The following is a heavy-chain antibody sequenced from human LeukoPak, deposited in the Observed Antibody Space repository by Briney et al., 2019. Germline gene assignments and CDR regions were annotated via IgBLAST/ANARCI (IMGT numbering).Heavy chain of an antibody. J-gene: IGHJ4*02. D-gene: IGHD2-2*02. V-gene: IGHV3-23*01. CDR2: ISASGGST. Sequence: GGSLRLSCAASGFTFSSYAMSWVRQAPGKGLEWVSAISASGGSTYYADSVKGRFTISRDNSKNTLYLQMNSLRAEDTAVYYCASVYCSSTSCYTYFDYWGQGTLVTVSS. CDR3: ASVYCSSTSCYTYFDY. CDR1: GFTFSSYA.